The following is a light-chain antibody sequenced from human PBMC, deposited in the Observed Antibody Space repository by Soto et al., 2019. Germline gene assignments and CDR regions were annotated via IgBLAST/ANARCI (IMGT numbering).Light chain of an antibody. J-gene: IGLJ2*01. CDR1: SSDVGVYNY. Sequence: QSVLTQPASVSASPGQSVSISCTGTSSDVGVYNYVSWYQHYPGKAPKLIIYDVSNRPSGISNRFSGSKSGNTASLTISGLQAEDEADYYCSSFARSSTLVFGGGTQLTVL. CDR3: SSFARSSTLV. V-gene: IGLV2-14*03. CDR2: DVS.